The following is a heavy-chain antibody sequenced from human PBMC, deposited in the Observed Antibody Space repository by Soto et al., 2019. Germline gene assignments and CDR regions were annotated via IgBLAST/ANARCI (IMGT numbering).Heavy chain of an antibody. J-gene: IGHJ4*02. CDR3: VRVVVGIGNHFDS. D-gene: IGHD2-15*01. CDR1: NGSISGFY. V-gene: IGHV4-59*12. Sequence: QVKLQESGPGLVKPSETLSLTCSVSNGSISGFYWTWMRQPPWKLLEWIGYIHYSGRTDYNPSLTSRVTMSVDTTKNPFSLNLKSITAADTAVYYCVRVVVGIGNHFDSWGRGTLVTVSS. CDR2: IHYSGRT.